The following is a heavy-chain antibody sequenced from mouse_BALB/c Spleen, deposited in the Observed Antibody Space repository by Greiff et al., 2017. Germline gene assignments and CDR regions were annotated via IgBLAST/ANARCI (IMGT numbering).Heavy chain of an antibody. J-gene: IGHJ3*01. V-gene: IGHV1-7*01. CDR3: ALMITTKAWFAY. D-gene: IGHD2-4*01. CDR2: INPSTGYT. CDR1: GYTFTSYW. Sequence: QVQLKESGAELAKPGASVKMSCKASGYTFTSYWMHWVKQRPGQGLEWIGYINPSTGYTEYNQKFKDKATLTADKSSSTAYMQLSNLTSEDSAVYYCALMITTKAWFAYWGQGTLVTVSA.